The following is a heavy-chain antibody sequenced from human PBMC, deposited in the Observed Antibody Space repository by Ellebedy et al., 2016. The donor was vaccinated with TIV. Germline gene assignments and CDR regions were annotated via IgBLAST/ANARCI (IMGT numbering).Heavy chain of an antibody. D-gene: IGHD2-15*01. CDR1: GFTFSNYW. V-gene: IGHV3-7*01. J-gene: IGHJ4*02. CDR3: ARDLGYCSGGTCYALFDY. Sequence: GGSLRLXXAASGFTFSNYWMSWVRQAPGKGLEWVAHIKEDGSEKYSMDSVKGGFTISRDNAKNSLYLHMNSLRAEDTAVYYCARDLGYCSGGTCYALFDYWGQGTLVTVSS. CDR2: IKEDGSEK.